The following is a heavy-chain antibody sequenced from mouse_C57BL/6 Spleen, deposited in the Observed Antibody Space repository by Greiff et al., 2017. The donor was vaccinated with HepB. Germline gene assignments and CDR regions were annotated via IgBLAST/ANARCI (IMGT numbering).Heavy chain of an antibody. Sequence: VQLQQSGAELARPGASVKMSCKASGYTFTSYTMHWVKQRPGQGLEWIGYINPSSGYTKYNQKFKDKATLTADKSSSTAYMQLSSLTSEDSAVYYGANYGSSLAWFAYWGQGTLVTVSA. D-gene: IGHD1-1*01. CDR2: INPSSGYT. J-gene: IGHJ3*01. CDR1: GYTFTSYT. CDR3: ANYGSSLAWFAY. V-gene: IGHV1-4*01.